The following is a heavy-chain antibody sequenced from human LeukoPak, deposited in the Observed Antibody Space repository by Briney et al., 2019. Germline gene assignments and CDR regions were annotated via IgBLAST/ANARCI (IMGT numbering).Heavy chain of an antibody. V-gene: IGHV3-48*01. J-gene: IGHJ4*02. CDR1: EFTFSSYY. Sequence: GGSLRLSCAAFEFTFSSYYMNWVRQAPGKGLEWISYISGSSNTMYYADSVKGRFFISRDNARNSLYLQINGLTVEDTAVYYCAREVSPGYYDSSGYYYWGQGTLVTVSS. CDR3: AREVSPGYYDSSGYYY. D-gene: IGHD3-22*01. CDR2: ISGSSNTM.